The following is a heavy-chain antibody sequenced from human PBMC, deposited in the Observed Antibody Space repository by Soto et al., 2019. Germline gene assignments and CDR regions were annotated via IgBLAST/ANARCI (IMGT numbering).Heavy chain of an antibody. CDR1: GFTFSSYA. V-gene: IGHV3-30-3*01. J-gene: IGHJ6*02. D-gene: IGHD2-2*01. CDR2: ISYDGSNK. Sequence: GGSLRLSCAASGFTFSSYAMHWVRQAPGKGLEWVAVISYDGSNKYYADSVKGRFTISRDNSKNTLYLQMNSLRAEDTAVYYCARGPTPYLDSAAMVYYYYGMDVWGQGTTVTVSS. CDR3: ARGPTPYLDSAAMVYYYYGMDV.